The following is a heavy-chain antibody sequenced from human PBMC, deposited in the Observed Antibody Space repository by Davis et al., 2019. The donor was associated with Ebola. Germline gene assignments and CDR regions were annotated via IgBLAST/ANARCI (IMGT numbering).Heavy chain of an antibody. J-gene: IGHJ4*02. D-gene: IGHD6-13*01. Sequence: SETLSLTCTVSGGSISSYYWSWIRQPPGKGLEWIGYIYYSGSTNYNPSLKRRVTISVDTSKNQFSLKLSSVTAADTAVYYCAGNSQQLVTFGPFDYWGQGTLVTVSS. CDR1: GGSISSYY. CDR2: IYYSGST. V-gene: IGHV4-59*01. CDR3: AGNSQQLVTFGPFDY.